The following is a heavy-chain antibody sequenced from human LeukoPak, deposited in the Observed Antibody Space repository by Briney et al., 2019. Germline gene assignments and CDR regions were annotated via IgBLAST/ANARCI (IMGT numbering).Heavy chain of an antibody. CDR2: IIPIFGTA. CDR3: ARVPVLRYCSSTSCFNPGGGAFDI. Sequence: SVTVSCKASGGTFSSYAISWVRQAPGQGLEWMGGIIPIFGTANYAQKFQGRVTITADKSTSTAYMELSSLRSEDTAVYYCARVPVLRYCSSTSCFNPGGGAFDIWGQGTMVTVSS. V-gene: IGHV1-69*06. CDR1: GGTFSSYA. D-gene: IGHD2-2*01. J-gene: IGHJ3*02.